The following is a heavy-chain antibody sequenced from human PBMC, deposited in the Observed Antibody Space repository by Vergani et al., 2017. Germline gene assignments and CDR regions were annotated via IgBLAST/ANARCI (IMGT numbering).Heavy chain of an antibody. D-gene: IGHD5-12*01. CDR3: ARESGVVATIEGFDY. CDR2: IIPIFGTA. J-gene: IGHJ4*02. V-gene: IGHV1-69*01. CDR1: GYTFTSYA. Sequence: QVQLVQSGAEVKKPGSSVKVSCKASGYTFTSYAISWVRQAPGQGLEWMGGIIPIFGTANYAQKFQGRVTITADEFTSTAYMELSSLRSEDTAVYYCARESGVVATIEGFDYWGQGTLVTVSS.